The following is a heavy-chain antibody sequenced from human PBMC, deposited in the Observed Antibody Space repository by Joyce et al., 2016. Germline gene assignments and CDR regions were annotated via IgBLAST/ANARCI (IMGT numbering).Heavy chain of an antibody. V-gene: IGHV3-7*01. J-gene: IGHJ4*02. CDR1: GFNFGIYW. CDR3: ARAVTKGTVDY. Sequence: EVQLVESGGGLVQPGGSLRLSCAASGFNFGIYWMSWVRHVPGKGLEWVANINQDGSEKYYVDSTEGRFTISRDNAKNSLYLQMNSLRVEDTAVYYCARAVTKGTVDYWGQGTLVTVSS. CDR2: INQDGSEK. D-gene: IGHD4-17*01.